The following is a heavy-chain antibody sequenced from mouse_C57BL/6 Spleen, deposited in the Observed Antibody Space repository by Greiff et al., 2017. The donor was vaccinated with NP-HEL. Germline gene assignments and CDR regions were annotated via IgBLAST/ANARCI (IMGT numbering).Heavy chain of an antibody. CDR1: GYTFTTYP. J-gene: IGHJ2*01. CDR3: ARGLYYYGSSMYYFDY. V-gene: IGHV1-47*01. Sequence: QVQLQQSGAELVKPGASVKMSCKASGYTFTTYPIEWMKQNHGKSLEWIGNFHPYNDDTKYNEKFKGKATLTVEKSSSTVYLELSRLTSDDSAVYYGARGLYYYGSSMYYFDYWGQGTTLTVSS. D-gene: IGHD1-1*01. CDR2: FHPYNDDT.